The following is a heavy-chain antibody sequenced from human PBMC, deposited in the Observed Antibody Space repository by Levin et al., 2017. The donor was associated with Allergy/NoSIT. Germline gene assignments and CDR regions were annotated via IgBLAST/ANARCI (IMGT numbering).Heavy chain of an antibody. J-gene: IGHJ6*03. CDR3: AKDTGYGPNIYYYYMDV. Sequence: GGSLRLSCAASGFTFSSYGMHWVRQAPGKGLEWVAVISYDGSNKYYADSVKGRFTISRDNSKNTLYLQMNSLRAEDTAVYYCAKDTGYGPNIYYYYMDVWGKGTTVTVSS. D-gene: IGHD3-16*01. V-gene: IGHV3-30*18. CDR1: GFTFSSYG. CDR2: ISYDGSNK.